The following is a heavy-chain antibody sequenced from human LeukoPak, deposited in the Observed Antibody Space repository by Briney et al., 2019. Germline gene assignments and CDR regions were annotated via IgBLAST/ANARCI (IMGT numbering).Heavy chain of an antibody. Sequence: GGSLRLSCAASGFTFSSYDMHWVRQATGKGLEWVSAIGTAGDTYYPGSVKGRFTISRENAKNSLYLQMNSLRAGDTAVYYCARMKRRYGDYDDYYGMDVWGQGTTVTVSS. CDR2: IGTAGDT. J-gene: IGHJ6*02. D-gene: IGHD4-17*01. V-gene: IGHV3-13*01. CDR1: GFTFSSYD. CDR3: ARMKRRYGDYDDYYGMDV.